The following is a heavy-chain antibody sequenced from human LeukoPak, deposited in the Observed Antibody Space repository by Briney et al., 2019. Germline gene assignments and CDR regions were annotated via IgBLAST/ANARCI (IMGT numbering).Heavy chain of an antibody. CDR2: IYPGDSDT. D-gene: IGHD3-22*01. J-gene: IGHJ3*02. V-gene: IGHV5-51*01. Sequence: GESLKISCKGSGYRFTNYWIGWVRQLPGRGLEWMGIIYPGDSDTRYSPSFQGQVTISADKSISTAYLQWNSLKASDTAMYYCARPPRDGSSGYYSAFDIWGQGTMVTVSS. CDR3: ARPPRDGSSGYYSAFDI. CDR1: GYRFTNYW.